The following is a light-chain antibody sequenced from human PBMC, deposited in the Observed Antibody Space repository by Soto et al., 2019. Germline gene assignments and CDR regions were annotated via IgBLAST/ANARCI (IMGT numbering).Light chain of an antibody. V-gene: IGKV2-28*01. CDR3: MQTLQSPWT. Sequence: DIVITQSPLSLPVTPGEPASISCRSSQSLLHSNGYNYLDWYLQKPGQSPQLLICMGSNRASGVPDRFSGSGSGTDFTLTISRVEAEDFGVYYCMQTLQSPWTFGQGTKVDIK. J-gene: IGKJ1*01. CDR1: QSLLHSNGYNY. CDR2: MGS.